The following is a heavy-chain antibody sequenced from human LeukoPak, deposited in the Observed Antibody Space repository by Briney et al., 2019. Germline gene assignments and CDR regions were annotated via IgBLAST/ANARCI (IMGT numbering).Heavy chain of an antibody. V-gene: IGHV3-23*01. J-gene: IGHJ4*02. D-gene: IGHD3-10*01. CDR1: GFTFSSYS. Sequence: GGSLRLSCAASGFTFSSYSMSWVRQAPGKGLEWVSAISSSGGNTYYADSVKGRFTISRDNSKNTLYLQMNSLRAEDTAVYYCANVEYGSGSYSTRGYFDYWGQGTLVTVSS. CDR2: ISSSGGNT. CDR3: ANVEYGSGSYSTRGYFDY.